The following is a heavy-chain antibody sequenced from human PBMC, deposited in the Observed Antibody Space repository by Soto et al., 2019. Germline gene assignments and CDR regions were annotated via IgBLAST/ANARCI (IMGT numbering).Heavy chain of an antibody. V-gene: IGHV1-69*02. D-gene: IGHD3-10*01. CDR3: ASSYGSGYRAFDY. CDR1: GDTFNFYS. Sequence: QVQLVQSGAEVKRPGSSVKVSCKASGDTFNFYSINWVRQAPGLGLEWMGRVNPIVNMSNYAQKFQGRVTMTADQSTSTAYLKLSSLTSEDTAIYYCASSYGSGYRAFDYWGQGALVTVSS. J-gene: IGHJ4*02. CDR2: VNPIVNMS.